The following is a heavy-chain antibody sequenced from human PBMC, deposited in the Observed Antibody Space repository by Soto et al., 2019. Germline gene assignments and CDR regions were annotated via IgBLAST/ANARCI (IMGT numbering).Heavy chain of an antibody. CDR2: INAGNGNT. D-gene: IGHD6-19*01. V-gene: IGHV1-3*01. CDR3: ARDQVSSGWYIGSLDAFDI. CDR1: GYTFTSYA. Sequence: ASVKVSCKASGYTFTSYAMHWVRQAPGQRLEWMGWINAGNGNTKYSQKFQGRVTITRDTSASTAYMELSSLRSEDTAVYYCARDQVSSGWYIGSLDAFDIWGKETMVTVSS. J-gene: IGHJ3*02.